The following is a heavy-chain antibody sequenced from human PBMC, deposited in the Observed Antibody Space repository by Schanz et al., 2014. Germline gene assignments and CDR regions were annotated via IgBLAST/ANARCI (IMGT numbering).Heavy chain of an antibody. CDR2: IYHSGST. V-gene: IGHV4-4*02. CDR1: GGSISSSDW. J-gene: IGHJ6*02. Sequence: QVQLQESGPGLVKPSGTLSLTCAVSGGSISSSDWWSWVRQPPGKGLEWIGEIYHSGSTNYNPSLKSRVTISVDKPKKQFSLKVTSVAAADTAVYYCAKARRKSNCSGGRCFHYSYYGMDVWGQGTTVTVSS. CDR3: AKARRKSNCSGGRCFHYSYYGMDV. D-gene: IGHD2-15*01.